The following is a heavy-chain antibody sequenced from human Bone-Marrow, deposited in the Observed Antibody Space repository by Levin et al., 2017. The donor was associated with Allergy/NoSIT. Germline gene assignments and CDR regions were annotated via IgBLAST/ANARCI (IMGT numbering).Heavy chain of an antibody. CDR2: IYHTGTT. Sequence: SETLSLTCDVSDDSMTTDGYSWGWIRQPLGKGLEWLGYIYHTGTTYYNPSLNSRLTMSADRSKNQFSLRLTSVSAADTAVYYWVRTQLVRRGYDGFDVWGQGTKVTVS. CDR1: DDSMTTDGYS. V-gene: IGHV4-30-2*01. CDR3: VRTQLVRRGYDGFDV. D-gene: IGHD6-6*01. J-gene: IGHJ3*01.